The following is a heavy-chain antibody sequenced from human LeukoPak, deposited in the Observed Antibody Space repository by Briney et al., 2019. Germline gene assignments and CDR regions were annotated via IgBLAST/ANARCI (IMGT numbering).Heavy chain of an antibody. CDR2: ISSSGSVI. Sequence: PGGSLRLSCAASGFTFSNYEMNWVRQAPGKGLEWVSFISSSGSVIFYADSVKGRFTISRDNAKSSLYLEMNSLRAEDMAIYYCASRVVGARFDYWGQGTLVTVSS. CDR3: ASRVVGARFDY. J-gene: IGHJ4*02. D-gene: IGHD1-26*01. V-gene: IGHV3-48*03. CDR1: GFTFSNYE.